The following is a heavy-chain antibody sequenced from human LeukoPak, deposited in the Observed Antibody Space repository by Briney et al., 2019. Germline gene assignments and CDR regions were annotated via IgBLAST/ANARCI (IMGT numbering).Heavy chain of an antibody. Sequence: AASVKVSCKTSGYTFINYGISWVRQAPGQGLEWMGWISGYNGNTKYAQKLQGRVTMTTDTSTSTAYMELRSLRSDDTAVYYCARVQNYYNSGSYYDNFDYWGQGTLVTVSS. J-gene: IGHJ4*02. CDR2: ISGYNGNT. CDR1: GYTFINYG. D-gene: IGHD3-10*01. CDR3: ARVQNYYNSGSYYDNFDY. V-gene: IGHV1-18*01.